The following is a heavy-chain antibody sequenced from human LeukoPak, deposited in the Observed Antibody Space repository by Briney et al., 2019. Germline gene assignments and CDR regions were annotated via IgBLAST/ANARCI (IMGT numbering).Heavy chain of an antibody. CDR1: GGSISSGGYY. J-gene: IGHJ4*02. Sequence: SETLSLTCTVSGGSISSGGYYWSWIRQHPGKGLEWIGYIYYSGSTYYNPSLKSRVTISVDTSKNQFSLKLSSVTAADTAVYYCARGVGYSSSWYGYYFDYWGQGTLVTVSS. V-gene: IGHV4-31*03. CDR2: IYYSGST. D-gene: IGHD6-13*01. CDR3: ARGVGYSSSWYGYYFDY.